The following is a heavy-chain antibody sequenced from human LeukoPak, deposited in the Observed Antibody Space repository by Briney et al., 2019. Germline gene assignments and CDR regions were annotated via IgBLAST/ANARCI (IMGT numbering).Heavy chain of an antibody. V-gene: IGHV3-48*01. CDR3: AKTPRLQSRITIFGVVIPYYFDY. CDR2: ITYSGITT. J-gene: IGHJ4*02. D-gene: IGHD3-3*01. Sequence: PGGSLRLSCTASGFSFRSYSLQWVRQAPGKGPEWVSYITYSGITTYYADSVKGRFTISRDNAKSSLFLQMNSLRAEDTAVYYCAKTPRLQSRITIFGVVIPYYFDYWGQGTLVTVSS. CDR1: GFSFRSYS.